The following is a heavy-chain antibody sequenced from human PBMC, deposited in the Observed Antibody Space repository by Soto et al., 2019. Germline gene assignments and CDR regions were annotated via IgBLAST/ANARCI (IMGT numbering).Heavy chain of an antibody. CDR2: FSAYSGNT. V-gene: IGHV1-18*04. D-gene: IGHD4-17*01. CDR3: ARVVKAGDYSDYGKYYFNY. Sequence: QVQLVQSGAEVKKPGASVKVSCKASGYTFTTYGITLVRQAPGQGLEWMGWFSAYSGNTNYAQKLQGRLTLTTDTSTNTAYMDLRSLRSDDTAVYYCARVVKAGDYSDYGKYYFNYWGHGTLVTVSS. CDR1: GYTFTTYG. J-gene: IGHJ4*01.